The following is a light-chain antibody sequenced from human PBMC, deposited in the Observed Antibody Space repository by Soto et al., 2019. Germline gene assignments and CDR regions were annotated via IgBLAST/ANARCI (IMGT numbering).Light chain of an antibody. Sequence: DIQMTQSPSTMSASVGDRVTITCRASQSIGTWLAWYQQKPGKAPKLVIYKASSLESGVPSRFSGSGSGTEFTLTISSLQPDDFATYDCQQYNGYSYTFGQGTKLEIK. CDR3: QQYNGYSYT. V-gene: IGKV1-5*03. CDR2: KAS. J-gene: IGKJ2*01. CDR1: QSIGTW.